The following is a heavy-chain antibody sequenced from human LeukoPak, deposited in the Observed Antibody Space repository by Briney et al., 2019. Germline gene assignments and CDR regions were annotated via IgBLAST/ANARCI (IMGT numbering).Heavy chain of an antibody. V-gene: IGHV3-23*01. Sequence: GGSLRLSCAASGFTFSSYAMSWVRQAPGKGLEWVSIVGNSGGSIYYAESVKGRFTISRDNSKNTLSLQMNSLRAEDTAVYYYAKSWGSTRPYYNYMDVWGKGTAVKVSS. CDR3: AKSWGSTRPYYNYMDV. CDR1: GFTFSSYA. D-gene: IGHD1-26*01. CDR2: VGNSGGSI. J-gene: IGHJ6*03.